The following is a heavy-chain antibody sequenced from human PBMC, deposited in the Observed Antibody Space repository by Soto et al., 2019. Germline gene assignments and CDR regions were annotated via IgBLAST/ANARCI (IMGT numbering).Heavy chain of an antibody. Sequence: QVQLVQSGAEVKKPGASVKVSCKASGYTFTSYYMHWVRQAPGQGLEWMGIINPSGGSTSYAQKFQGRVTMTRDTSTRTVYMELSSLRSEDTAVYYCARVRVIAARPEGDWFDPWGQGTLVTVSS. CDR2: INPSGGST. CDR3: ARVRVIAARPEGDWFDP. J-gene: IGHJ5*02. CDR1: GYTFTSYY. D-gene: IGHD6-6*01. V-gene: IGHV1-46*01.